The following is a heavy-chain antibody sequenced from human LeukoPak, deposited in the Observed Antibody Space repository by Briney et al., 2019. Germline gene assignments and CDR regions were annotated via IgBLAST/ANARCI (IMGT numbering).Heavy chain of an antibody. CDR3: ARVPRGGATNWFDP. V-gene: IGHV4-39*07. CDR2: MYYSGST. Sequence: PSETLSLTCTVSGGSISSSGYYWGWIRQPPGKGLEWIGSMYYSGSTYYNPSLKSRVTISVDTSKNQFSLKLSSVTAADTAVYYCARVPRGGATNWFDPWGQGTLVTVSS. CDR1: GGSISSSGYY. D-gene: IGHD2-21*01. J-gene: IGHJ5*02.